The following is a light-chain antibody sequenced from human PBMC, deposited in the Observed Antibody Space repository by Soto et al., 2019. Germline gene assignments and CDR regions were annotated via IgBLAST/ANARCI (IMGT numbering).Light chain of an antibody. V-gene: IGKV1-39*01. Sequence: DIQMTQSPSSLSASVGDRVTITCQARQSNSTYLNWYQQQLGKAPKLLIYAASSLQRGVPSRFSGSGSGTDFTLTISSLQPEDFATYYCQQSYSTPRTFGQGTKLEIK. CDR3: QQSYSTPRT. CDR2: AAS. J-gene: IGKJ2*02. CDR1: QSNSTY.